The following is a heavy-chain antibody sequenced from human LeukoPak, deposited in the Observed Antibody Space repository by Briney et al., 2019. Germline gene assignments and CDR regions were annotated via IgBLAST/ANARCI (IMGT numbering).Heavy chain of an antibody. D-gene: IGHD5-24*01. J-gene: IGHJ4*02. Sequence: GGSLRLSCAASGFTFSSYWMPWVRQAPGKGLVWVSHINGDGGSTTYADSVKGRFTITRDNAKNTLYLQMNSLRAEDTAVFYCTRSLNYGFYYWGQGTLVTVSS. CDR2: INGDGGST. V-gene: IGHV3-74*03. CDR1: GFTFSSYW. CDR3: TRSLNYGFYY.